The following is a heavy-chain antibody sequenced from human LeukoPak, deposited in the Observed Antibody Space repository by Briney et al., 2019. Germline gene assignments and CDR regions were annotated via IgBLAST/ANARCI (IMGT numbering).Heavy chain of an antibody. D-gene: IGHD7-27*01. Sequence: GGSLRLSCAASGFASGFTFSDYAVSWVRQAPGKGLEWVASVNGGGGTTYYADSVKGRFIISRDNAENTLYLQMNSLRADDTAIYYCAKAPATGEGYYFYYMDVWGKGTTVTVSS. CDR3: AKAPATGEGYYFYYMDV. CDR2: VNGGGGTT. V-gene: IGHV3-23*01. J-gene: IGHJ6*03. CDR1: GFTFSDYA.